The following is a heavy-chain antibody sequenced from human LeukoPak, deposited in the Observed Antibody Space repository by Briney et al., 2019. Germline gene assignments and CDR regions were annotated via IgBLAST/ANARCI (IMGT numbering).Heavy chain of an antibody. Sequence: PSETLFLTCTVSGGSISSYYWSWIQQPPGKGLEWIGYIYYSGSTNYNPSLKSRVTISVDTSKNQFSLKLSSVTAADTAVYYCARDRWFGELLPFYWGQGTLVTVSS. CDR3: ARDRWFGELLPFY. CDR1: GGSISSYY. D-gene: IGHD3-10*01. CDR2: IYYSGST. J-gene: IGHJ4*02. V-gene: IGHV4-59*01.